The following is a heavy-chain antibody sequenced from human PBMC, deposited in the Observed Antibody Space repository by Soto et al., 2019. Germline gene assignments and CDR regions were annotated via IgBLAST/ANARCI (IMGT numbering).Heavy chain of an antibody. CDR3: ARLGSAVTPLAV. Sequence: SETLSLTCTVSGGSISSGDYYWSWIRQPPGKGLEWIGYIYYSGSTYYNPSLKSRVTISVDTSKNQFSLKLSSVTAADTAVYYCARLGSAVTPLAVWGQGTTVTVSS. CDR1: GGSISSGDYY. CDR2: IYYSGST. J-gene: IGHJ6*02. V-gene: IGHV4-30-4*01. D-gene: IGHD4-17*01.